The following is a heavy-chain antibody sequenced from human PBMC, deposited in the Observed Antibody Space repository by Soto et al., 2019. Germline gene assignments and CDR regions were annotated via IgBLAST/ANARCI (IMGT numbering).Heavy chain of an antibody. Sequence: HPGGSLRLSCATSGFVFSTYAMNWVRQAPGKGLEWVSAINSGGESTFYAESVRGRFTIYRDNSFNTLYLQMRSLRPEDTAVYYCAHPRGYGVFDAVDIWGQGTMVTVSS. V-gene: IGHV3-23*01. CDR1: GFVFSTYA. D-gene: IGHD4-17*01. CDR2: INSGGEST. J-gene: IGHJ3*02. CDR3: AHPRGYGVFDAVDI.